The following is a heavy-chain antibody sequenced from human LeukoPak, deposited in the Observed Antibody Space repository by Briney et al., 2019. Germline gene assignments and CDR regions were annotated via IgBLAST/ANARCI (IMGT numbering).Heavy chain of an antibody. CDR1: GGSFSGYY. Sequence: SETLSLTCAVYGGSFSGYYWSWIRQPPGKGLEWIGEINHSGSTNYNLSLKSRVTISVDTSKNQFSLKLSSVTAADTAVYYCARNKGGSGSYYNPHFDYWGQGTLVTVSS. CDR3: ARNKGGSGSYYNPHFDY. J-gene: IGHJ4*02. D-gene: IGHD3-10*01. CDR2: INHSGST. V-gene: IGHV4-34*01.